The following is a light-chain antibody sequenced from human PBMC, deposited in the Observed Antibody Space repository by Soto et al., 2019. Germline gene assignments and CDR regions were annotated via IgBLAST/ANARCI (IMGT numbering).Light chain of an antibody. CDR1: SSDVGGYNY. Sequence: QSVLTQPASVSGSPGPSITISCTGTSSDVGGYNYVSWYQQHPGKAPKLMIYDVSNRPSGVSNRFSGSKSGNTASLTISGLQAEDEADYYCSSYTSSSTYVFGTGT. J-gene: IGLJ1*01. V-gene: IGLV2-14*01. CDR3: SSYTSSSTYV. CDR2: DVS.